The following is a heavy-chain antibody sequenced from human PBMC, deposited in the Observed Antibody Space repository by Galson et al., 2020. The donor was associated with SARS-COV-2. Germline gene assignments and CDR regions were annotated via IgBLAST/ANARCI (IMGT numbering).Heavy chain of an antibody. CDR3: ARGLGGNYYYMDV. Sequence: GGSLRLSCAASGFTFSRYAMHWVRQAPGKGLEWVAVISYDGSNKYYADSVKGRFTISRDNSKNTLYLQMNSLSAEDTAVYYCARGLGGNYYYMDVWGKGTTVTISS. CDR1: GFTFSRYA. V-gene: IGHV3-30*04. D-gene: IGHD1-1*01. J-gene: IGHJ6*03. CDR2: ISYDGSNK.